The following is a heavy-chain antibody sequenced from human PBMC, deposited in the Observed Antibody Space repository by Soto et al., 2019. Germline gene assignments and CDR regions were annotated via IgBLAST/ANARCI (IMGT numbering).Heavy chain of an antibody. CDR3: ARGGYYDSSGYYADY. CDR1: GYTFTSYG. J-gene: IGHJ4*02. D-gene: IGHD3-22*01. CDR2: ISAYNGNT. Sequence: ASVKVSCKASGYTFTSYGISWVRQAPGQGLEWMGWISAYNGNTNYAQKLQGRVTMTTDTSTSTAYMELRSLRSDDTAVYYCARGGYYDSSGYYADYWGQGXLVTVYS. V-gene: IGHV1-18*01.